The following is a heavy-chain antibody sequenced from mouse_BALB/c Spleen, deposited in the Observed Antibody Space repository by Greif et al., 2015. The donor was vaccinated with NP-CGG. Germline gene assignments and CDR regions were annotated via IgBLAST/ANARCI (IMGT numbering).Heavy chain of an antibody. D-gene: IGHD2-4*01. CDR2: IWAGGST. CDR3: ARDSLYDYDKVMDY. Sequence: QVQLQQSGPGLVAPSQSLSITCTVSGFSLTSCGVHWVRQPPGKGLEWLGVIWAGGSTNYNSALMSRLSISKDNSKSQVFLKMNRLQTDDTAMYYYARDSLYDYDKVMDYWGQGTSVAVAS. J-gene: IGHJ4*01. V-gene: IGHV2-9*02. CDR1: GFSLTSCG.